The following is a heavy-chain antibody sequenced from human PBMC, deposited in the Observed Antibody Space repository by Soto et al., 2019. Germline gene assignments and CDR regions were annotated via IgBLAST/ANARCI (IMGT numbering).Heavy chain of an antibody. CDR2: INADNGNT. CDR1: GYTFTSYT. CDR3: ARGASMVRGVILDAFDI. Sequence: QVQLVQSGAEVKKPGASVKVSCKASGYTFTSYTMHWVRQAPGQRLEWMGWINADNGNTKYSQKFPGRDTITRDTSASTAYMELSSLRSEDTAVYYWARGASMVRGVILDAFDIWGQGTMVTFSS. D-gene: IGHD3-10*01. V-gene: IGHV1-3*01. J-gene: IGHJ3*02.